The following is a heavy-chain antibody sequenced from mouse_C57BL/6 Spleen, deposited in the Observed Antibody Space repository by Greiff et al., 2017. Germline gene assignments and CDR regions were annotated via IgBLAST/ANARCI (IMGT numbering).Heavy chain of an antibody. CDR2: ISSGSSTT. CDR1: GFTFSDYG. D-gene: IGHD4-1*01. Sequence: EVKLMEPGGGLVKPGGSLKLSCAASGFTFSDYGMHWVRQAPEKGLEWVAYISSGSSTTNYADTVKGRFTISRDNAKNTLFLRMTSLRSEDTAMCYCAGGAGAFDYWGQGTTLTVSS. V-gene: IGHV5-17*01. CDR3: AGGAGAFDY. J-gene: IGHJ2*01.